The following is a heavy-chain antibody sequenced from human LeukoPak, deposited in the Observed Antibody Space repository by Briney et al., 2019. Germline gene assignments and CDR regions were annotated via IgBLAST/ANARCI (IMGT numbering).Heavy chain of an antibody. CDR1: EFVFSDYY. CDR2: ISDSGSTI. J-gene: IGHJ4*02. V-gene: IGHV3-11*01. CDR3: AREMEGDYGSGTFFGL. Sequence: RPGGSLRLSCAASEFVFSDYYMSWIRQAPGKRLEWVSYISDSGSTIYYADSVKGRFTISRDNVKNSLYLQMNGLRAEDTTVYYCAREMEGDYGSGTFFGLWGQGNMVTVSS. D-gene: IGHD3-10*01.